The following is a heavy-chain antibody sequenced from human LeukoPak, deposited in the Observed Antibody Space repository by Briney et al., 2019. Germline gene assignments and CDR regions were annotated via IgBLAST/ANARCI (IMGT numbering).Heavy chain of an antibody. J-gene: IGHJ4*02. CDR3: ARDDVAVAGTDY. CDR2: IYSGGST. D-gene: IGHD6-19*01. Sequence: GGSLRLSCAASAFTVSSNYMTWVRQAPGKGLEWVSVIYSGGSTYYADSVKGRFTISRDNSKNTLYLQMNSLRAEDTAVYYCARDDVAVAGTDYWGQGTLVTVSS. CDR1: AFTVSSNY. V-gene: IGHV3-53*01.